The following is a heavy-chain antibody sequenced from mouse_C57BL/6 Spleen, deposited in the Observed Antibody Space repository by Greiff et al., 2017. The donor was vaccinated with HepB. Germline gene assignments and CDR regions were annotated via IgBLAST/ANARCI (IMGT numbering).Heavy chain of an antibody. CDR3: AREGGSKYPWYFDV. J-gene: IGHJ1*03. D-gene: IGHD2-5*01. Sequence: EVQLVESEGGLVQPGSSMKLSCTASGFTFSDYYMAWVRQVPEKGLEWVANINYDGSSTYYLDSLKSRFIISRDNAKNILYLQMSSLKSEDTATYYCAREGGSKYPWYFDVWGTGTTVTVSS. CDR2: INYDGSST. V-gene: IGHV5-16*01. CDR1: GFTFSDYY.